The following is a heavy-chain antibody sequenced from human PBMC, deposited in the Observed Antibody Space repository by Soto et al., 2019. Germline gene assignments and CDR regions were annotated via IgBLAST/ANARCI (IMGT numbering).Heavy chain of an antibody. CDR1: GFTFSSDG. D-gene: IGHD1-7*01. Sequence: QVQLVESGGGVVQPGRSLRLSCAASGFTFSSDGMHWVSQAPGKGLEWVAVIWYDGSNKYYADSVKGRLTIFRDNSKNPLYLQINSLRAEDTAVYYCASVSDVSGTFDYWGQGTLVTVSS. J-gene: IGHJ4*02. CDR3: ASVSDVSGTFDY. CDR2: IWYDGSNK. V-gene: IGHV3-33*01.